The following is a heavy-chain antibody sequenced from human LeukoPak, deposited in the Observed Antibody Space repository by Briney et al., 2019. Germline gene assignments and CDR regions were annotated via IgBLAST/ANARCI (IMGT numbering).Heavy chain of an antibody. J-gene: IGHJ6*02. Sequence: GRSLRLSCAASGFTFSSYAMHWVRQAPGKGLEWVAVISYDGSNKCYADSVKGRFTISRDNAKNSLYLQMNSLRAEDTAVYYCARDQEWLVHSYYGMDVWGQGTTVTVSS. V-gene: IGHV3-30*04. CDR1: GFTFSSYA. D-gene: IGHD6-19*01. CDR2: ISYDGSNK. CDR3: ARDQEWLVHSYYGMDV.